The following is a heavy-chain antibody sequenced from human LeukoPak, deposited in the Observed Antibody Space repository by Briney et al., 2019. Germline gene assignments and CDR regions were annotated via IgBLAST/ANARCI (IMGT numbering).Heavy chain of an antibody. D-gene: IGHD2-15*01. J-gene: IGHJ4*02. CDR3: ASRISAGY. CDR2: ISSDGSNR. V-gene: IGHV3-30-3*01. CDR1: GFTFSSFA. Sequence: GGSLRLSCAASGFTFSSFATSWVRQAPGKGLEWVAVISSDGSNRDYADSVRGRFTISRDNSKNTLSLQMNSLSAEDTAVYYCASRISAGYWGQGTLVTVPS.